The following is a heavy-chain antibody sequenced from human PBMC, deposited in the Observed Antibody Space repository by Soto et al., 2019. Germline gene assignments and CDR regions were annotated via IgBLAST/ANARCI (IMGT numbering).Heavy chain of an antibody. J-gene: IGHJ4*02. D-gene: IGHD1-26*01. CDR2: ISAYNGNT. CDR3: ARDLLNSLVGARGEGY. V-gene: IGHV1-18*01. CDR1: GYTFTSYG. Sequence: QVQLVQSGAEVKKPGASVKVSCKASGYTFTSYGISWVRQAPGQGLEWMGWISAYNGNTNYAQKLQGRVTMTTDTSTSTAHMELRSLRSDDTAVYYCARDLLNSLVGARGEGYWGQGTLVTVSS.